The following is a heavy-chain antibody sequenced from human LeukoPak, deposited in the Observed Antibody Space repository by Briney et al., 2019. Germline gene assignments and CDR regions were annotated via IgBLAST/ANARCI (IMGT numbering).Heavy chain of an antibody. CDR1: GFTFSNYG. J-gene: IGHJ4*02. CDR2: IWYDGSNP. CDR3: ARAKGPNDY. V-gene: IGHV3-33*08. Sequence: GGSLRLSCAASGFTFSNYGMHWVRQAPGKGLEWVALIWYDGSNPYYADSVKGRFTISRDNSKNTLYLQMNSLRAEDTAVYYCARAKGPNDYWGQGTLVTVSS.